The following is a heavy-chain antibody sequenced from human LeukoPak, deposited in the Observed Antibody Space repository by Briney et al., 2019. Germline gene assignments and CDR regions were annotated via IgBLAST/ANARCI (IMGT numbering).Heavy chain of an antibody. CDR2: VKSRVNGGTT. J-gene: IGHJ4*02. D-gene: IGHD3-9*01. CDR1: GFTFSSYW. V-gene: IGHV3-15*01. CDR3: TTQGDWALVY. Sequence: PGGSLRLSCAASGFTFSSYWMSWVRQAPGKGLEWVARVKSRVNGGTTDYAAPVQGRFTISRDDSKNTLFLQMNSLKTEDTAVYYCTTQGDWALVYWGQGTLVTVSS.